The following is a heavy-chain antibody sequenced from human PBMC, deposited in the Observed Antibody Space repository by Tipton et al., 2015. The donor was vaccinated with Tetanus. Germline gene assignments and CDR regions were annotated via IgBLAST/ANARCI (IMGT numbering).Heavy chain of an antibody. D-gene: IGHD6-6*01. J-gene: IGHJ5*02. Sequence: TLSLTCTVSGASISDKKYFWNWIRQRPGKGPEWIGYIYYSGSTYYNPSLKSRVSMSVDTSKNQFSLNLSSVTAADTAMYYCARDQGGGRVVRLNWFDPWGQGTLVTVST. CDR1: GASISDKKYF. CDR2: IYYSGST. CDR3: ARDQGGGRVVRLNWFDP. V-gene: IGHV4-31*03.